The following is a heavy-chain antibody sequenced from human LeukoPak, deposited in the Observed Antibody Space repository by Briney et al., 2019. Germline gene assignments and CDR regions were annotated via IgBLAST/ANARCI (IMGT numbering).Heavy chain of an antibody. V-gene: IGHV3-33*01. D-gene: IGHD6-19*01. J-gene: IGHJ4*02. CDR1: GFTFSSYG. Sequence: SGGSLRLSCAASGFTFSSYGMHWVRQAPGKGLEWVAVIWSDERKKDYADSVKGRFTISRDNSKNTMNLQMSTLRAEDTAMYYCARESQYSSGWLLDWGQGTLVTVSS. CDR2: IWSDERKK. CDR3: ARESQYSSGWLLD.